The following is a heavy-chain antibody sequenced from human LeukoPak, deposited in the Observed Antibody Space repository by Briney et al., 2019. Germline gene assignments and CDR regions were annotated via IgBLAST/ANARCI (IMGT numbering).Heavy chain of an antibody. Sequence: PGGSLRLSCATSGFTFSSYWMHWVRQAPGKGLVWVSRIISDGSSATYADFVKGRFTISRDNAKNTLYLQMNSLRAEDTAVYYCARSIVATSPFYYWGQGTLVTVSS. CDR1: GFTFSSYW. V-gene: IGHV3-74*03. CDR3: ARSIVATSPFYY. J-gene: IGHJ4*02. CDR2: IISDGSSA. D-gene: IGHD5-12*01.